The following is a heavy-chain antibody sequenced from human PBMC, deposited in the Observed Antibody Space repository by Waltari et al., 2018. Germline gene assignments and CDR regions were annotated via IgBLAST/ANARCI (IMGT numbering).Heavy chain of an antibody. D-gene: IGHD3-3*02. Sequence: EVQLVESGGGLVPPGGSLRRSCAASGFSFPEYFMHWVRQVPGKGLEWCSRMNIEGTYTDYAYSVKGRFTISRDNARNMVYLQMNSLRAEVGGLYYCTFVAGPVYWGLGTPVTVSS. CDR3: TFVAGPVY. J-gene: IGHJ4*02. CDR1: GFSFPEYF. CDR2: MNIEGTYT. V-gene: IGHV3-74*01.